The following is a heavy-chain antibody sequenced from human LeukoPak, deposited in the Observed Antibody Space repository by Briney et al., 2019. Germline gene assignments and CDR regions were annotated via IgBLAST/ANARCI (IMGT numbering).Heavy chain of an antibody. CDR3: ATGDRVLTHDKYCFDS. D-gene: IGHD3-9*01. CDR2: ISYDGLLT. CDR1: GFSFSSYG. J-gene: IGHJ4*02. Sequence: GGSLRLSCAASGFSFSSYGMHWVRQAPGKGLEWVAVISYDGLLTYYTDSVKGRFIISRDNSKNTLYLQMNSLRPEDTAVFYYATGDRVLTHDKYCFDSWGRGTLVTVSS. V-gene: IGHV3-30*19.